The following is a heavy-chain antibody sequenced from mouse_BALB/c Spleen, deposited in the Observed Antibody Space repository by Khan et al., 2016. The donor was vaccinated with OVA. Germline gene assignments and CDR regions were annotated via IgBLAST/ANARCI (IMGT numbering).Heavy chain of an antibody. Sequence: EVQLQASGPCLVKPSQSLSLTCSVTCYSITSGYFWNCIRQFPGNKLEWMGYIRYDGISTSNPSLKNRILIPRDTSKNQFFLKLNSVTPEDTATYYCARGGSSGPAWFAYWGQGTLVTVSA. CDR3: ARGGSSGPAWFAY. V-gene: IGHV3-6*02. CDR1: CYSITSGYF. D-gene: IGHD3-1*01. CDR2: IRYDGIS. J-gene: IGHJ3*01.